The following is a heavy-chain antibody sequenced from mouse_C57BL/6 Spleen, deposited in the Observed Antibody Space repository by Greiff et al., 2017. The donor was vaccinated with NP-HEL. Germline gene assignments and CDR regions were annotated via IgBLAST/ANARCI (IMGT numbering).Heavy chain of an antibody. CDR3: AGPLQLRLAYAMDY. Sequence: QVQLQQSGPELVKPGASVKISCKASGYAFSSSWMNWVKQRPGKGLEWIGRIYPGDGDTNYNGKLKGKATLTADKSSSTAYMQLSSLTSEDSAVYFCAGPLQLRLAYAMDYWGQGTSVTVSS. V-gene: IGHV1-82*01. D-gene: IGHD3-2*02. CDR2: IYPGDGDT. CDR1: GYAFSSSW. J-gene: IGHJ4*01.